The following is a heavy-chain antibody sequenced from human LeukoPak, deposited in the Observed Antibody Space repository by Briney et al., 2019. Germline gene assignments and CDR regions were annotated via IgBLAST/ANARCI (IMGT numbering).Heavy chain of an antibody. V-gene: IGHV3-23*01. CDR1: GFTFSSNV. CDR2: ISGSGGST. Sequence: PGGSLRLSCAASGFTFSSNVMRWVRQAPGKGLEWVSGISGSGGSTYYADSVRGRFTISRDNSKNTLFLQMNSLRVEDTAVYYCAKCLGGSGVDYWGQGTLVTVSS. J-gene: IGHJ4*02. D-gene: IGHD2-15*01. CDR3: AKCLGGSGVDY.